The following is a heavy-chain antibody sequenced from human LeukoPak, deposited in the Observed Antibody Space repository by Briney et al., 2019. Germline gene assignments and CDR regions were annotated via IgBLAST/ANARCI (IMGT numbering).Heavy chain of an antibody. D-gene: IGHD6-19*01. CDR3: ARVAGQQWLVRPFDY. Sequence: SETLSLTCAVYGGSFSGYYWSWIRQPPGKGLEWIGEINHSGSTNYNPSLKSRVTISVDTSKNQFSLKLSSVTAADTAVYYCARVAGQQWLVRPFDYWGQGTLVTVSP. J-gene: IGHJ4*02. V-gene: IGHV4-34*01. CDR2: INHSGST. CDR1: GGSFSGYY.